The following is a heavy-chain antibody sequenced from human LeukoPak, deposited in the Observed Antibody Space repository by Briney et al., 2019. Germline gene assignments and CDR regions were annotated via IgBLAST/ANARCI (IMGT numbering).Heavy chain of an antibody. Sequence: PSETLSLTCTVSGGSISSYCWSWIRQPPGKGLEWIGCIYYSGSTNYNPSLKSRLTISVNTSHNQYPLKLTAVTAEHSAVYYCARLLSFDYYYGMDGWGQGTKVTVCS. CDR2: IYYSGST. CDR1: GGSISSYC. D-gene: IGHD3-10*01. J-gene: IGHJ6*02. V-gene: IGHV4-59*08. CDR3: ARLLSFDYYYGMDG.